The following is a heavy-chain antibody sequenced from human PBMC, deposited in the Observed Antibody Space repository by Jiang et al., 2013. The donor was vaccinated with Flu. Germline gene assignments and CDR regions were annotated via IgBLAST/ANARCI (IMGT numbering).Heavy chain of an antibody. Sequence: GSGLVKPSETLSLTCTGSGGSISSYYWSWIRQPPGKRLEWIGYIYYSGSTNYNPSLKSRVSMSVDTSKNQFSLKLSSVTAADTAIYYCARAFSNWFDPWGQGTLVTVSS. CDR2: IYYSGST. D-gene: IGHD3-3*01. J-gene: IGHJ5*02. CDR3: ARAFSNWFDP. V-gene: IGHV4-59*01. CDR1: GGSISSYY.